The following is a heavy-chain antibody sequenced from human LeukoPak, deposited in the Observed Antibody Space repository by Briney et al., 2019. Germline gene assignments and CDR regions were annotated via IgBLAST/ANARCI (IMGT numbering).Heavy chain of an antibody. Sequence: GGSLRLSCAASGFTFSSYGMSWVRQAPGKGLEWVSAISAGGGSTYYADSVKGRFTISRDNSKNTLYLQMNSLRAEDTAVYYCARDGYFDWLLSGGAFDIWGQGTMVTVSS. CDR1: GFTFSSYG. V-gene: IGHV3-23*01. CDR3: ARDGYFDWLLSGGAFDI. J-gene: IGHJ3*02. CDR2: ISAGGGST. D-gene: IGHD3-9*01.